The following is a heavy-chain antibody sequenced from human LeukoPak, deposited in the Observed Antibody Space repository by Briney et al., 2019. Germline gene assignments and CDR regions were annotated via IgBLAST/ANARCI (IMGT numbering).Heavy chain of an antibody. Sequence: GGSLRHSCAASGFTFSSYAMHWVRQAPGKGLEWVAVISYDGSNKYYADSVKGRFTISRDNSKNTLYLQMNSLRPEDTAVYYCAGAPGGGTSADFWGQGTRVTASS. CDR1: GFTFSSYA. J-gene: IGHJ4*02. V-gene: IGHV3-30*04. D-gene: IGHD3-16*01. CDR2: ISYDGSNK. CDR3: AGAPGGGTSADF.